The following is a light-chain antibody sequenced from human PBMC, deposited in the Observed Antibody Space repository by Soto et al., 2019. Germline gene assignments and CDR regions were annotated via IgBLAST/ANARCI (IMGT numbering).Light chain of an antibody. CDR3: QHYGSSPPIT. Sequence: EIVLTQSPGTLSLSPGERATLSCRASQSVSSSYLAWYQQKPGQAPRLLIYGASTRATGISARFSGGGSGTDFTLTISRLEPEDFAVYYCQHYGSSPPITFGQGTRLEIK. CDR2: GAS. J-gene: IGKJ5*01. CDR1: QSVSSSY. V-gene: IGKV3-20*01.